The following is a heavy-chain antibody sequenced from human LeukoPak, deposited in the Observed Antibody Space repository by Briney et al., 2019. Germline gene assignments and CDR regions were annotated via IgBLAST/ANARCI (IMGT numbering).Heavy chain of an antibody. V-gene: IGHV3-23*01. D-gene: IGHD2-21*01. CDR1: GFTFNSYA. J-gene: IGHJ4*02. Sequence: PGGSLRLSCAASGFTFNSYAMTWVRQAPGEGLEWVSGILQSGGDRYYSDSVKGRFTVSRDNSKNTLYLQMNSLRVDDTAIYYCAKDTVRGDGYWEFDCWGQGTLVTVSS. CDR3: AKDTVRGDGYWEFDC. CDR2: ILQSGGDR.